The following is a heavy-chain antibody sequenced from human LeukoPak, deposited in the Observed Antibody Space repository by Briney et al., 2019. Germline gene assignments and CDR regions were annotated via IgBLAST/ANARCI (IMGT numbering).Heavy chain of an antibody. CDR3: AKVEYYDFWSGSRTNWFDP. CDR2: ISGSGGST. CDR1: GFTFSSYA. D-gene: IGHD3-3*01. J-gene: IGHJ5*02. V-gene: IGHV3-23*01. Sequence: PGGSLRLSCAASGFTFSSYAMSWLSQAPGKGLEWVSAISGSGGSTYYADSVKGRFTISRDNSKNTLYLQMNSLRAEDTAVYYCAKVEYYDFWSGSRTNWFDPWGQGTLVTVSS.